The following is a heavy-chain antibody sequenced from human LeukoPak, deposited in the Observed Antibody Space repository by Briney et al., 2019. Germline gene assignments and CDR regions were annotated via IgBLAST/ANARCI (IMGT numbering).Heavy chain of an antibody. Sequence: SETLSLTCSVSGYSFTSGHYWGWIRQPPGKGLEWIANIYHTGSAHYNPSLKSRVTISVDTSKDQFSLKLSSVTAADTAVYYCARYCTSTTCILRGFDYWGQGTLVTVSS. D-gene: IGHD2-2*01. V-gene: IGHV4-38-2*01. CDR2: IYHTGSA. J-gene: IGHJ4*02. CDR3: ARYCTSTTCILRGFDY. CDR1: GYSFTSGHY.